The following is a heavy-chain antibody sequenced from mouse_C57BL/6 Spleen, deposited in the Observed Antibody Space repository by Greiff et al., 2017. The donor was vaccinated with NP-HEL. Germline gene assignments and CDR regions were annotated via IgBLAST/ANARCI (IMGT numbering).Heavy chain of an antibody. CDR2: INPGSGGT. Sequence: QVQLQQSGAELVRPGTSVKVSCKASGYAFTNYLIEWVKQRPGQGLEWIGVINPGSGGTNYNEKFKGKATLTADKSSSTAYMQLSSLTSEDSAVYFCARSLYSGNYFDYWGQGTTLTVSS. V-gene: IGHV1-54*01. CDR1: GYAFTNYL. CDR3: ARSLYSGNYFDY. J-gene: IGHJ2*01. D-gene: IGHD2-1*01.